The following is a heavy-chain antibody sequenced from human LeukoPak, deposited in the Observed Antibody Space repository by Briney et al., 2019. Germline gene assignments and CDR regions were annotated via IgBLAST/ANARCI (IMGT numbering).Heavy chain of an antibody. Sequence: PSQTLSLTCAVSGGSISSGGYSWSWIRQPPGKGLEWIGYIYHSGSTYYNPSLKSRVTISVDRSKNQFSLKLSSVTAADTAVYYCASGYCGGDCYSDYYYYGMDVWGQGTTVTVSS. D-gene: IGHD2-21*02. J-gene: IGHJ6*02. V-gene: IGHV4-30-2*01. CDR1: GGSISSGGYS. CDR2: IYHSGST. CDR3: ASGYCGGDCYSDYYYYGMDV.